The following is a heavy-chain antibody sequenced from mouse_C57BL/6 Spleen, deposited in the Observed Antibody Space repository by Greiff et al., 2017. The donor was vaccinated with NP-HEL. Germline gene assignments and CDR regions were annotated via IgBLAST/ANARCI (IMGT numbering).Heavy chain of an antibody. V-gene: IGHV1-76*01. Sequence: VQLQQSGAELVRPGASVKLSCKASGYTFTDYYINWVKQRPGQGLEWIARIYPGSGNTYYNEKFKGKATLTAEKSSSTAYMQLSSLTSEDSAVYFCARGAPWFAYWGQVTLVTVSA. CDR2: IYPGSGNT. CDR3: ARGAPWFAY. J-gene: IGHJ3*01. CDR1: GYTFTDYY.